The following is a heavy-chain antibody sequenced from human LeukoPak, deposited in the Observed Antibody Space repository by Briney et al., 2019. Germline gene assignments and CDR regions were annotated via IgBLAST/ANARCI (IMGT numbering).Heavy chain of an antibody. CDR2: MSYGGQNE. D-gene: IGHD6-13*01. J-gene: IGHJ4*02. CDR3: ARGGYSSSWYHFDY. Sequence: GGSLRLSCAASGLTFSGYDMHWVRQAPGKGPEWVAVMSYGGQNERYADSVKGRFTISRDNSKNTLFLQMNSLRAEDTAVYYCARGGYSSSWYHFDYWGQGTLVTVSS. CDR1: GLTFSGYD. V-gene: IGHV3-30*03.